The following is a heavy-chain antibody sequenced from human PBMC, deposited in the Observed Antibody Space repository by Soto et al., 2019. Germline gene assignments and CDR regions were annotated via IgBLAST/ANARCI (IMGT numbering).Heavy chain of an antibody. J-gene: IGHJ4*02. CDR2: IYYSGST. V-gene: IGHV4-39*01. Sequence: PSETLSLTCTLPGGSISSSSYYWGWIRQPPGKGLDWIGRIYYSGSTYYNPSLKSRVTISVDTSKNRLSLMLSSVSAADSAVYYCAGGASIAVACTVSHASDYCGQGTLVIVSS. CDR3: AGGASIAVACTVSHASDY. CDR1: GGSISSSSYY. D-gene: IGHD6-19*01.